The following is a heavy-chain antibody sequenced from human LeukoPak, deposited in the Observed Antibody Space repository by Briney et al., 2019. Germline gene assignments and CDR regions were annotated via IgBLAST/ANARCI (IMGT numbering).Heavy chain of an antibody. D-gene: IGHD4-17*01. V-gene: IGHV1-2*02. J-gene: IGHJ4*02. CDR3: ARDWGGDYGRPDY. CDR2: INPNSGGT. Sequence: ASVKVSCKASGGTFSSYAISWVRQAPGQGLEWMGWINPNSGGTNYAQKFQGRVTMTRDTSISTAYMELSRLRSDDTAVYYCARDWGGDYGRPDYWGQGTLVTVSS. CDR1: GGTFSSYA.